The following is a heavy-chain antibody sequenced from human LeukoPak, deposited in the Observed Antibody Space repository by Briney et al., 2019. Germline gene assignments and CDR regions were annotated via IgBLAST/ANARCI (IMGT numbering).Heavy chain of an antibody. Sequence: ASVKVSCKASGYTFTGYYMHWVRQAPGQGLEWMGWINPNSGGTNYVQKFQGRVTMTRDTSISTAYMELSRMRSDDTAVYYCARALYSSDYYGGWFDPWGQGTLVTVSS. D-gene: IGHD3-22*01. J-gene: IGHJ5*02. CDR1: GYTFTGYY. CDR3: ARALYSSDYYGGWFDP. V-gene: IGHV1-2*02. CDR2: INPNSGGT.